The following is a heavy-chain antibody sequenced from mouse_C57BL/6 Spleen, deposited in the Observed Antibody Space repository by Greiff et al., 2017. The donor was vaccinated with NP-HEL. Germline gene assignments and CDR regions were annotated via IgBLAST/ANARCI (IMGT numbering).Heavy chain of an antibody. Sequence: DVQLQESGPGLVKPSQSLSLTCSVTGYSITSGYYWNWIRQFPGNKLEWMGYISYDGSNNYNPSLKNRISITRDTSKNQFFLKLNSVTTEDTATYYCARARITTVVDPFAYWGQGTLVTVSA. CDR1: GYSITSGYY. CDR3: ARARITTVVDPFAY. D-gene: IGHD1-1*01. J-gene: IGHJ3*01. CDR2: ISYDGSN. V-gene: IGHV3-6*01.